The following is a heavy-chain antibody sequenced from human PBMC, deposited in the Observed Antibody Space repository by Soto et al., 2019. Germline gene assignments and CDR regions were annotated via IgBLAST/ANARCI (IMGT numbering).Heavy chain of an antibody. CDR3: ARVVTHYNGSYRTIDY. D-gene: IGHD1-26*01. V-gene: IGHV3-23*01. CDR2: ISGDGSGT. CDR1: GFTFSSYA. J-gene: IGHJ4*02. Sequence: PGGSLRLSCAASGFTFSSYAMSWVRQAPGKGLEWVSAISGDGSGTTYADSVKGRFTISRENAKNTLFLQMNSLRAEDTAVYYCARVVTHYNGSYRTIDYWGQGTLVTVSS.